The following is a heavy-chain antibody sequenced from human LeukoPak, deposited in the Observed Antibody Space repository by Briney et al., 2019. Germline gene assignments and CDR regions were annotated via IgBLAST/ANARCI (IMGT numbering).Heavy chain of an antibody. CDR2: ISSSSSYI. D-gene: IGHD3-9*01. V-gene: IGHV3-21*01. Sequence: XGSXRLSCAASGFTFSSYSMNWVRQAPGKGLEWVXSISSSSSYIYYADSVKGRFTISRDNAKNSLYLQMNSLRAEDTAVYYCARERDILTGYLDYWGQGTLVTVSS. CDR1: GFTFSSYS. J-gene: IGHJ4*02. CDR3: ARERDILTGYLDY.